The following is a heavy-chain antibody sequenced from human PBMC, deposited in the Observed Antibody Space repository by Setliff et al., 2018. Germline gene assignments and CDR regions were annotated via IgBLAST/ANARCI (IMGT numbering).Heavy chain of an antibody. Sequence: PSETLSLTCAVYGGSFSGYYWSWVRQPPGKGLEWIGEIYHSGSTNYNPSLKSRVTISVDKSKNQFSLKLSSVTAADTAVYYCASHSSSWYHWGQGTLVTVSS. CDR2: IYHSGST. CDR1: GGSFSGYY. V-gene: IGHV4-34*01. J-gene: IGHJ5*02. D-gene: IGHD6-13*01. CDR3: ASHSSSWYH.